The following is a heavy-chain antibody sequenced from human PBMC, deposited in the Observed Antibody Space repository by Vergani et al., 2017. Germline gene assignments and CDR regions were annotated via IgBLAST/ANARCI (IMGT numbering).Heavy chain of an antibody. J-gene: IGHJ4*02. CDR3: ARARGYSYGNAFLLGY. V-gene: IGHV3-9*01. Sequence: EVQLVESGGGLVQPGRSLRLSCAASGFTFDDYAMHWVRQAPGKGLEWVSGISWNSGSIGYADSVKGRFTISRDNAKNSLYLQMNSLRAEDTAVYYCARARGYSYGNAFLLGYWGQGTLVTVSS. CDR1: GFTFDDYA. CDR2: ISWNSGSI. D-gene: IGHD5-18*01.